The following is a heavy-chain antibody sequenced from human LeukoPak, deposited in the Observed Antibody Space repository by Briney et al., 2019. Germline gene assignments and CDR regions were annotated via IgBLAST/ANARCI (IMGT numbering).Heavy chain of an antibody. CDR1: GGSFSGYY. D-gene: IGHD7-27*01. Sequence: SETLSLTCAVYGGSFSGYYWSWIRQPPGKGLEWIGEINHSGSTNYNPSLKSRVTISVDRSKNQFSLKLSSVTAADTAVYYCARGSLGFYYMDVWGKGTTVTVSS. CDR2: INHSGST. V-gene: IGHV4-34*01. J-gene: IGHJ6*03. CDR3: ARGSLGFYYMDV.